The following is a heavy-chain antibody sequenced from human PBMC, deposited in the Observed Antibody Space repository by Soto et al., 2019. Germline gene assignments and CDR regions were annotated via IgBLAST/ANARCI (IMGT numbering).Heavy chain of an antibody. Sequence: QVQLVQSGAEVKKPGSSVKVSCTASGGTFSSYTITWVRQAPGPGLEWMGRVIPILGNANYAQNFQGRVTITADKSTSTAYMELSSVRSEDTAVYYCARESCYGSDGTWGQGTLVTVSS. CDR3: ARESCYGSDGT. CDR1: GGTFSSYT. CDR2: VIPILGNA. D-gene: IGHD2-2*01. V-gene: IGHV1-69*08. J-gene: IGHJ5*02.